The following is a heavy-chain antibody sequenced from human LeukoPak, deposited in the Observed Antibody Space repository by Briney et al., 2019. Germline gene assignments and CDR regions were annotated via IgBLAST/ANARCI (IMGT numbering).Heavy chain of an antibody. J-gene: IGHJ4*02. V-gene: IGHV3-53*01. Sequence: GGSLRLYCAASGFTVSSNYMSWVRQAPGKGLEWVSVIYSGGSTYYADSVKGRFTISRDNSKNTLYLQMNSLRAEDTAVYYCAKVPRAELTYYFDYWGQGTLVTVSS. CDR2: IYSGGST. CDR1: GFTVSSNY. CDR3: AKVPRAELTYYFDY. D-gene: IGHD1-7*01.